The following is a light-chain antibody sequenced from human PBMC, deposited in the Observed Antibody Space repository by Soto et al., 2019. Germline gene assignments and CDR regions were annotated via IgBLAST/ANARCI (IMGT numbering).Light chain of an antibody. CDR2: DAS. J-gene: IGKJ2*01. CDR1: QSISSW. CDR3: QQYNSYPRT. Sequence: GDRVTITCRASQSISSWLAWYQQKPGKAPKLLIYDASSLESGVPSRFSGSGSGTEFTLTISSLQPDDFATYYCQQYNSYPRTFGLGTKLEIK. V-gene: IGKV1-5*01.